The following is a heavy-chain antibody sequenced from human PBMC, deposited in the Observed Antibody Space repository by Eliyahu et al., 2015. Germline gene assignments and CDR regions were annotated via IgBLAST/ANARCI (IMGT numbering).Heavy chain of an antibody. V-gene: IGHV1-18*04. J-gene: IGHJ3*02. D-gene: IGHD4-17*01. CDR1: GYTFTKHG. CDR2: ISAYNGDS. Sequence: QALLVQSGAEVRKPGTSVKVSCKASGYTFTKHGINWVRQTPGQGLEWMAWISAYNGDSKYGQKVQGRATVTTDTSTSTAYMEIRSLSSDDTAIYYCTRGGPYGDLDAYEIWGQGTEVIVSS. CDR3: TRGGPYGDLDAYEI.